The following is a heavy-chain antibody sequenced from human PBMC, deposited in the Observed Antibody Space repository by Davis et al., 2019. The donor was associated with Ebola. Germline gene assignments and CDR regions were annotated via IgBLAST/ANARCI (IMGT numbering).Heavy chain of an antibody. J-gene: IGHJ4*02. CDR3: ARGSPRRWEKLEH. Sequence: PGGSLRLSCAGFGTPSNGYALSWVRQAPGKGLQWVSLISNDARYTYYADSVKDSFTISRDNSKNMLYLQMNSLRDEDTAVYYCARGSPRRWEKLEHWGQGTLIIVSP. D-gene: IGHD1-26*01. CDR1: GTPSNGYA. CDR2: ISNDARYT. V-gene: IGHV3-23*01.